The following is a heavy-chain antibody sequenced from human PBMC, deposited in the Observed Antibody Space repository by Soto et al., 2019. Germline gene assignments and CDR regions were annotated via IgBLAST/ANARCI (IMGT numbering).Heavy chain of an antibody. CDR3: ARVIATIVLGVIFDYWGQGTLVTVSSGNFYYCAKDYYGDYGEEAAFDI. Sequence: SETLSLTCAVYGGSFSGYYWSWIRQPPGKGLEWIGEINHSGSTNYNPSLKSRVTISVDTSKNQFSLKLSSVTAADTAVYYCARVIATIVLGVIFDYWGQGTLVTVSSGNFYYCAKDYYGDYGEEAAFDIWGQGTMVTVSS. J-gene: IGHJ3*02. CDR1: GGSFSGYY. CDR2: INHSGST. V-gene: IGHV4-34*01. D-gene: IGHD4-17*01.